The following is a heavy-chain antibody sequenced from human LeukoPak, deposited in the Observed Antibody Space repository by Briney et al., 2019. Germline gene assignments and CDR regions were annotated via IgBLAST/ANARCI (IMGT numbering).Heavy chain of an antibody. CDR3: AKGPYSSGWYNWFDP. J-gene: IGHJ5*02. V-gene: IGHV1-46*01. CDR2: INPGGDNT. D-gene: IGHD6-19*01. CDR1: GYTFINYG. Sequence: HRASVKVSCKASGYTFINYGISWVRQAPGQGLEWMGLINPGGDNTDYAQNFQGRVTMTRDTSTSTVYMGLSSLRAEDTAVYYCAKGPYSSGWYNWFDPWGQGTLVTVSS.